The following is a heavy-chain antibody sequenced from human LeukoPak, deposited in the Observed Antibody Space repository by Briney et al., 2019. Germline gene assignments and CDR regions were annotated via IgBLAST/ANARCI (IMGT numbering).Heavy chain of an antibody. J-gene: IGHJ4*02. CDR2: ISYDGSNK. Sequence: GRSLRLSCAASGFTFSSYGMHWVRQAPAKGLEWVAIISYDGSNKYYADSVKGRFTISRDDSKNTLCLQMNSLRAEDTAVYYCAKSTTVTQRGYFDYWGQGTLVTVSS. V-gene: IGHV3-30*18. CDR3: AKSTTVTQRGYFDY. CDR1: GFTFSSYG. D-gene: IGHD4-17*01.